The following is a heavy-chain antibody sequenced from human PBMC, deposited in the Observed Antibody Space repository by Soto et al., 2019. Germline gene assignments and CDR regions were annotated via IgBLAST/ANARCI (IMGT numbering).Heavy chain of an antibody. CDR3: ARGVENDSSGYYYFDY. D-gene: IGHD3-22*01. J-gene: IGHJ4*02. CDR1: GGSFSGYY. V-gene: IGHV4-34*01. CDR2: INHSGST. Sequence: SETLSLTCAVYGGSFSGYYWSWIRQPPGKGLEWIGEINHSGSTNYNPSLKSRVTISVDTSKNQFSLKLSSVTAADTDVYYCARGVENDSSGYYYFDYWGQGTLVTVSS.